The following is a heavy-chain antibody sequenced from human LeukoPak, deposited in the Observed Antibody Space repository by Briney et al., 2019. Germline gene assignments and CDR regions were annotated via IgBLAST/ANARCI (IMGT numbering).Heavy chain of an antibody. CDR3: AKSYDSSGYYFGNRYFDY. CDR1: GFTFSSYE. D-gene: IGHD3-22*01. V-gene: IGHV3-23*01. Sequence: PGGSLRLSCAASGFTFSSYEMNWVRQAPGKGLEWVSAISGSGGSTYYADSVKGRFTISRDNSKNTLYLQMNSLRAEDTAVYYCAKSYDSSGYYFGNRYFDYWGQGTLVTVSS. CDR2: ISGSGGST. J-gene: IGHJ4*02.